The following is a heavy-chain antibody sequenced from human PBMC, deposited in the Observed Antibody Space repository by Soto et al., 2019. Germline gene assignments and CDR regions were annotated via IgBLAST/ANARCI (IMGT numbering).Heavy chain of an antibody. CDR1: GYTFFAYY. J-gene: IGHJ4*02. CDR2: INPSGGTA. CDR3: ARGDASSGTYWFDY. V-gene: IGHV1-46*04. D-gene: IGHD3-10*01. Sequence: VQLIQSGTEVKKSGASVKISCQASGYTFFAYYMNWVRQAPGQGLEWMGMINPSGGTATYAQRLRHRRTVTRATAARTVDMKRRTRRPEDPAVYYCARGDASSGTYWFDYWGQGTLVTASA.